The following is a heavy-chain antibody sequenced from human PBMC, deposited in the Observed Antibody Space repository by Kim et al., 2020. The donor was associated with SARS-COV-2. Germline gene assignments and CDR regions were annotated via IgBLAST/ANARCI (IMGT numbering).Heavy chain of an antibody. V-gene: IGHV3-30*04. CDR1: GFTFSSYA. CDR3: ASLVYGSGDFDY. D-gene: IGHD3-10*01. Sequence: GGSLRLSCAASGFTFSSYAMHWVRQAPGKGLEWVAVISYDGSNKYYADSVKGRFTISRDNSKNTLYLQMNSLRAEDTAVYYCASLVYGSGDFDYWGQGTL. CDR2: ISYDGSNK. J-gene: IGHJ4*02.